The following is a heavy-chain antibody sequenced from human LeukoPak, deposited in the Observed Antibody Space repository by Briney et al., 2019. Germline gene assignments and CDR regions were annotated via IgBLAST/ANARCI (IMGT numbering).Heavy chain of an antibody. CDR1: GFTFGDYS. J-gene: IGHJ4*02. Sequence: GGSLRLSCTVSGFTFGDYSMSWFRQAPGKGLEWVGFIRNKAYGGTTEYAASVKDRFTISIDDSKSIAYLQMNSLKTEDTAVYYCARDFTDTSLDYFDCWGQGTLVTVSS. D-gene: IGHD5-18*01. V-gene: IGHV3-49*03. CDR3: ARDFTDTSLDYFDC. CDR2: IRNKAYGGTT.